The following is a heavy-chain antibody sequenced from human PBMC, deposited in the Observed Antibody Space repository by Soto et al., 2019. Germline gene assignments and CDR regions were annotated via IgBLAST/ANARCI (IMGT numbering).Heavy chain of an antibody. V-gene: IGHV3-21*01. CDR3: AREERQLLYWRPYYYYGMDV. CDR1: GFTFSSYS. CDR2: ISSSSSYI. J-gene: IGHJ6*02. Sequence: EVQLVESGGGLVKPGGSLRLSCAASGFTFSSYSMNWVRQAPGKGLEWASSISSSSSYIYYADSVKGRFTISRDNAKNSLYLQMNSLRAEDTAVYYCAREERQLLYWRPYYYYGMDVWGQGTTVTVSS. D-gene: IGHD2-2*02.